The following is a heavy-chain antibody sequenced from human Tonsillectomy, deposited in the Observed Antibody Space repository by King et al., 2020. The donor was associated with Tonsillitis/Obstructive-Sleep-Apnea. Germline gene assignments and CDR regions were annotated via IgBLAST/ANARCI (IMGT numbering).Heavy chain of an antibody. D-gene: IGHD4/OR15-4a*01. CDR3: GRRVPTKGTDY. CDR2: ISRSGSDT. CDR1: GFTFSSYN. V-gene: IGHV3-21*02. J-gene: IGHJ4*02. Sequence: EVQLVESGGGLVKPGESLRLSCAASGFTFSSYNMNWVRQAPGKGLEWVSAISRSGSDTYYAESLKGRFTISRDNSRNSLYLQLNSLRAEDTAMYYCGRRVPTKGTDYWGQGTLVTVSS.